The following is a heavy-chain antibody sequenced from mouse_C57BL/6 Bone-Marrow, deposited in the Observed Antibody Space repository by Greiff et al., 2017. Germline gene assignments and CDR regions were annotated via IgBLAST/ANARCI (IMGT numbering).Heavy chain of an antibody. CDR1: GYIFTEYT. D-gene: IGHD2-4*01. J-gene: IGHJ2*01. Sequence: QVQLQQSGAELVKPGASVKLSCKASGYIFTEYTIHWVKQRSGQGLEWIGWFYPGSGSINYNERFKDKATLTADKSSNTVYMELSRLTSEDSAVYFGARHERYYDYEGYFDYWGQGTTLTVSS. CDR2: FYPGSGSI. V-gene: IGHV1-62-2*01. CDR3: ARHERYYDYEGYFDY.